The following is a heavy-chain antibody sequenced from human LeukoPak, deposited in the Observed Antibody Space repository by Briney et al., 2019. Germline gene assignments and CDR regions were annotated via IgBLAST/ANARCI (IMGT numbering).Heavy chain of an antibody. V-gene: IGHV4-39*01. D-gene: IGHD3-3*01. CDR2: IYYSGST. CDR3: ASPSTIFGVVIPMWAFDI. CDR1: GGSISSSSYY. J-gene: IGHJ3*02. Sequence: SETLSLTCTVSGGSISSSSYYWGWIRQPPGKGLEWIGSIYYSGSTYYNPSLKSRVTISVDTSKNQFSLKLSSVTAADTAVYYCASPSTIFGVVIPMWAFDIWGQGTMVTVSS.